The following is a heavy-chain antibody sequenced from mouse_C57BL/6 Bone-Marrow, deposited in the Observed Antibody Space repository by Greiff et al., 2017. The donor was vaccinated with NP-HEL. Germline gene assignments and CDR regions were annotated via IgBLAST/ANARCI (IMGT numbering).Heavy chain of an antibody. CDR2: IYPRSGNT. CDR3: ARWDSSGVQGY. V-gene: IGHV1-81*01. J-gene: IGHJ2*01. Sequence: QVQLKESGAELARPGASVKLSCKASGYTFTSYGISWVKQRTGQGLEWIGEIYPRSGNTYYNEKFKGKATLTADKSSSTAYMELRSLTSEDSAVYFCARWDSSGVQGYWGQGTTLTVSS. D-gene: IGHD3-2*02. CDR1: GYTFTSYG.